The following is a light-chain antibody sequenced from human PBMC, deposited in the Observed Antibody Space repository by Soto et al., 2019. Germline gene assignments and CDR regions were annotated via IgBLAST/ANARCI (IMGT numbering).Light chain of an antibody. CDR3: QYYERAPLT. Sequence: DIQMTQSPSSLSASVGDKVTITCRASRGITTYLAWYQQKPGGVPNLLIHSASSLRSGVPSRFTGGGSGATFTLTMCRLQPEDVATYSCQYYERAPLTFGGGTKVEI. V-gene: IGKV1-27*01. J-gene: IGKJ4*01. CDR1: RGITTY. CDR2: SAS.